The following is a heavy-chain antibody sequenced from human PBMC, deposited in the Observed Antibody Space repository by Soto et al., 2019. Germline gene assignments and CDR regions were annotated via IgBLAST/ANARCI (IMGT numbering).Heavy chain of an antibody. J-gene: IGHJ6*02. CDR3: ARLRSYGSGSYYKANYYYYGMDV. CDR2: INHSGST. V-gene: IGHV4-34*01. D-gene: IGHD3-10*01. CDR1: GGSFSGYY. Sequence: LSLTCAVYGGSFSGYYWSWIRQPPGKGLEWIGEINHSGSTNYNPSLKSRVTISVDTSKNQFSLKLSSVAAADTAVYYCARLRSYGSGSYYKANYYYYGMDVWGQGTTVTVSS.